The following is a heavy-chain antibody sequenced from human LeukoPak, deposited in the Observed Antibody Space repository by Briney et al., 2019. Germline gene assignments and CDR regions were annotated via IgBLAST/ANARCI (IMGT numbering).Heavy chain of an antibody. CDR3: ARYGLGAAGSLFGY. D-gene: IGHD6-13*01. CDR1: GFTFSSYW. V-gene: IGHV3-7*01. Sequence: GGSLRLSCVVSGFTFSSYWMSWVRQAPGKGLEWVANINQDGSEKYYVDSVEGRFTISRDNAKTSVFLQMNSLRAEDTAVYYCARYGLGAAGSLFGYWGQGTLVTVSS. CDR2: INQDGSEK. J-gene: IGHJ4*02.